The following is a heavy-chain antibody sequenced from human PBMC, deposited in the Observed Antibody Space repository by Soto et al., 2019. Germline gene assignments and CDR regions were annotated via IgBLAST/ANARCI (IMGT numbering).Heavy chain of an antibody. J-gene: IGHJ5*01. V-gene: IGHV4-34*01. D-gene: IGHD3-16*02. CDR2: INHSGST. CDR3: ARGGDYVWGSYRVGGPATFRNRFSP. CDR1: GGSFSGYY. Sequence: SENLAITCAVYGGSFSGYYWSWVRQPPGKELEWIGEINHSGSTNYNPSLKSRVTISVDTSKNQFSLKLSSVTAADTAVYYCARGGDYVWGSYRVGGPATFRNRFSPRSQRTPVTVSS.